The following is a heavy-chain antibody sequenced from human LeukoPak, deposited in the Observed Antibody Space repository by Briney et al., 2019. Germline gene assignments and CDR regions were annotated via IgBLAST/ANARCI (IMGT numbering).Heavy chain of an antibody. CDR2: IYPADSDI. Sequence: GESLQISCKGSGYSINNYWIAWVRQMPGKGLEWMGIIYPADSDIRYSPSFQGQVTISADKSISTAYLQWNSLKASDTAIYYCARQEYCSGGSCYTWFDPWGQGTLVTVSS. CDR1: GYSINNYW. CDR3: ARQEYCSGGSCYTWFDP. V-gene: IGHV5-51*01. D-gene: IGHD2-15*01. J-gene: IGHJ5*02.